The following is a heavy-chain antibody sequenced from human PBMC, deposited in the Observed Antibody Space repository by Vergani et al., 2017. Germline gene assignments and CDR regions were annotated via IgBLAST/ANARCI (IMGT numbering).Heavy chain of an antibody. CDR2: IWYDGSNK. J-gene: IGHJ6*02. CDR3: ARVLDSSYYHSHYYYYGMDV. V-gene: IGHV3-33*01. Sequence: VQLLESGGGLVQPGGSLRLSCAASGFTFSSYGMHWVRQAPGKGLEWVAVIWYDGSNKYYADSVKGRFTISRDNSKNTLYLQMNSLRAEDTAVYYCARVLDSSYYHSHYYYYGMDVWGQGTTVTVSS. CDR1: GFTFSSYG. D-gene: IGHD3-3*01.